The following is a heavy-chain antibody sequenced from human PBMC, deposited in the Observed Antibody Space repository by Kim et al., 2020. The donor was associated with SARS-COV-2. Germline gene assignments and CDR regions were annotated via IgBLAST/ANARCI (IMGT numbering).Heavy chain of an antibody. V-gene: IGHV4-34*09. J-gene: IGHJ4*02. CDR2: T. D-gene: IGHD3-3*01. CDR3: ARGLRLPVDY. Sequence: TTAHPTHKSRVTISVDTSKNRFSLKLSSVTAADTAVYYCARGLRLPVDYWGQGTLVTVSS.